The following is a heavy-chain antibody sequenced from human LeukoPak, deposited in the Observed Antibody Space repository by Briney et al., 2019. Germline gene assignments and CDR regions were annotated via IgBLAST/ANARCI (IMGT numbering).Heavy chain of an antibody. V-gene: IGHV3-23*01. CDR2: ISGNGGST. CDR1: GFSFSIYA. D-gene: IGHD3-3*01. CDR3: VKGGQRYDFWRFDF. Sequence: GGSLTLSCEASGFSFSIYAMSWVRQAPGKGLEWVSSISGNGGSTYYANSVKGRFTIARDNSKNTLYMEMNSVREEGKALYFCVKGGQRYDFWRFDFWGRGTLVTVSS. J-gene: IGHJ5*01.